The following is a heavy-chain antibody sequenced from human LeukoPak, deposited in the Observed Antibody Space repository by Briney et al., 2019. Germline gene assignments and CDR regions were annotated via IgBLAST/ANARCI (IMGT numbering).Heavy chain of an antibody. CDR2: IYPGDSDT. J-gene: IGHJ4*02. CDR3: ARIAPPPEIVGATLDY. Sequence: GESLKISCKGSGYSFTSYWIGWVRQMPGKGLEWMGVIYPGDSDTRYSPSFQGQVTISADKSISTAYLQWSSLKASDIAMYYCARIAPPPEIVGATLDYWGQGTLVTVSS. V-gene: IGHV5-51*01. D-gene: IGHD1-26*01. CDR1: GYSFTSYW.